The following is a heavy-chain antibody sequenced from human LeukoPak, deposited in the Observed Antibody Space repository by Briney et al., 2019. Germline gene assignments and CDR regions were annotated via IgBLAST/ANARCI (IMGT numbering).Heavy chain of an antibody. CDR3: ARSRVALWSEDDAFDI. Sequence: PGGSLRLSCAASRITFRTYSLNWVGQAPGKGMEWVSSISSDSSYIYYADSVKGRFTISRDNAKKSLYLQMNSLRAEDTAVYYCARSRVALWSEDDAFDIWGLGTLVTVSS. V-gene: IGHV3-21*01. D-gene: IGHD3-10*01. J-gene: IGHJ3*02. CDR2: ISSDSSYI. CDR1: RITFRTYS.